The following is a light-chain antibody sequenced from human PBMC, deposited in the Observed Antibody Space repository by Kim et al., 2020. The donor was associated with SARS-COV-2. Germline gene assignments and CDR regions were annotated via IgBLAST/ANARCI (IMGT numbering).Light chain of an antibody. CDR1: QSVSK. CDR3: QQYNIWRT. J-gene: IGKJ1*01. V-gene: IGKV3-15*01. Sequence: RSVSPGERATLSCRASQSVSKLAWYQQRPGQAPRLLIYGASTRATGIPARFSGSGSGTEFTLTISSLQYEDFAVYYCQQYNIWRTFGQGTKVDIK. CDR2: GAS.